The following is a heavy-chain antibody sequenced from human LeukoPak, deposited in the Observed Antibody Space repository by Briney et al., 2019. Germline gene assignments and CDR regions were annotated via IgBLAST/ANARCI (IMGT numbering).Heavy chain of an antibody. D-gene: IGHD2-2*01. J-gene: IGHJ5*02. CDR3: ARVLDCSSTSCSNWFDP. CDR2: ISAYNGNT. V-gene: IGHV1-18*01. Sequence: ASVTVSCKASGYTFTSYGISWVRQAPGQGLEWMGWISAYNGNTNYAQKLQGRVTMTTDTSTSAAYMELRSLRSDDTAVYYCARVLDCSSTSCSNWFDPWGQGTLVTVSS. CDR1: GYTFTSYG.